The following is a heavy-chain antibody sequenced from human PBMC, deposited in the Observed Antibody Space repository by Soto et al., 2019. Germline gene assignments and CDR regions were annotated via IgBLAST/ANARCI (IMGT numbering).Heavy chain of an antibody. CDR2: ISGSGGST. D-gene: IGHD3-22*01. Sequence: EVQLLESGGGLVQPGGSLRLSCAASGFTFSSYAMSWVRQAPGKGLEWVSAISGSGGSTYYADSVKGRFTSSRDNSKNTADQQRNNRRADDAAVYYGATGAYYYDSRGYFDYWGQGTMVTVSS. J-gene: IGHJ4*02. V-gene: IGHV3-23*01. CDR1: GFTFSSYA. CDR3: ATGAYYYDSRGYFDY.